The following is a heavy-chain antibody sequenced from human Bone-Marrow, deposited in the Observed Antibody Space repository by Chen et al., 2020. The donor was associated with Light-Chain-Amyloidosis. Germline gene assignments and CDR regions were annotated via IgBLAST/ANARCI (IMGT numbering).Heavy chain of an antibody. J-gene: IGHJ4*02. CDR3: ARSPAGYYGSGSYYYFDF. V-gene: IGHV4-59*01. D-gene: IGHD3-10*01. CDR2: IFYSGST. CDR1: GGSIINYF. Sequence: QVHLKESGAGLVKPSETLSHTCSVSGGSIINYFWGWLRQPPGKGLEWIGCIFYSGSTNYNSSLKSRVTISVDTSKNQLSLKLNSVTAADTAVYYCARSPAGYYGSGSYYYFDFWGQGTLVTVSS.